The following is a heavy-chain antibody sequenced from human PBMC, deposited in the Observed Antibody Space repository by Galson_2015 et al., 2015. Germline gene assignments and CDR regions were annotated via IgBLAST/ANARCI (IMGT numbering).Heavy chain of an antibody. CDR1: GGSISSYY. D-gene: IGHD5-24*01. J-gene: IGHJ4*02. Sequence: ETLSLTCTVSGGSISSYYWSWIRQPPGKGLEWIGYIYYSGSTNYNPSLKSRVTISVDTSKNQFSLKLSSVTAADTAVYYCARSPGEWLQSLDLDYWGQGTLVTVSS. CDR3: ARSPGEWLQSLDLDY. V-gene: IGHV4-59*01. CDR2: IYYSGST.